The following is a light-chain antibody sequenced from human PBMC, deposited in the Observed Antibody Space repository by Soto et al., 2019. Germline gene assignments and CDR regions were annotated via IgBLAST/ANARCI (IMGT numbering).Light chain of an antibody. CDR2: GAS. Sequence: EIVLTQSPGTLSLSPGERATLSCRASQSVSSSYLAWYQQKPGQAPRLLIYGASSRATGIPDRFSGSGSGTDSALTTSRLEPEGFAVYYWQQYGSSGTFGQGTELEIK. CDR3: QQYGSSGT. CDR1: QSVSSSY. V-gene: IGKV3-20*01. J-gene: IGKJ2*02.